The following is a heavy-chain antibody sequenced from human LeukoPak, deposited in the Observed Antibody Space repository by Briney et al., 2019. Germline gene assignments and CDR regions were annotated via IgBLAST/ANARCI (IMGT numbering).Heavy chain of an antibody. CDR2: ISSSSSYI. D-gene: IGHD3-22*01. Sequence: PGGSLRLSCAASGFTFSSYNMNWVRQAPGKGLEWFSSISSSSSYIYYADSVKGRFTISRDNAKNSLYLQMNSLRAEDTAVYYCARETYYYDSSGYPSDYWGQGTLVTVPS. J-gene: IGHJ4*02. CDR1: GFTFSSYN. V-gene: IGHV3-21*01. CDR3: ARETYYYDSSGYPSDY.